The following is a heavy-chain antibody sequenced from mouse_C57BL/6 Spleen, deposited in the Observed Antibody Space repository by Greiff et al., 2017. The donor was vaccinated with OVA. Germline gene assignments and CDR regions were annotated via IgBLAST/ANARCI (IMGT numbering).Heavy chain of an antibody. V-gene: IGHV10-3*01. J-gene: IGHJ1*03. CDR1: GFTFNTYA. Sequence: VQLKESGGGLVQPKGSLKLSCAASGFTFNTYAMHWVRQAPGKGLEWVARIRSKSSNYATYYADSVKDRFTISRDDSQSMLYLQMNNLKTEDTAMYYCVRDGYYGSSYWYFDVWGTGTTVTVSS. CDR3: VRDGYYGSSYWYFDV. CDR2: IRSKSSNYAT. D-gene: IGHD1-1*01.